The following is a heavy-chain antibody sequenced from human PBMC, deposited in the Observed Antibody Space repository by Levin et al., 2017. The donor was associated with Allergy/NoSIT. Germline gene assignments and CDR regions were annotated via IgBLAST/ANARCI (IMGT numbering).Heavy chain of an antibody. CDR3: ARAPWFGQLPSFDY. J-gene: IGHJ4*02. V-gene: IGHV3-7*01. Sequence: SCVGSGFSLSHFWMSWVRQAPGKGLEWVANIKQDGTETVYVESVRGRFTISRDNAINSMSLQMNSLRAEDSGVYYCARAPWFGQLPSFDYWGQGAEVIVSS. CDR2: IKQDGTET. D-gene: IGHD3-10*01. CDR1: GFSLSHFW.